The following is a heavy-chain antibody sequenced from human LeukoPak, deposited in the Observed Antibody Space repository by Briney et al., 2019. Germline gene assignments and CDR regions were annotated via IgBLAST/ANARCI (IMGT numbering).Heavy chain of an antibody. D-gene: IGHD6-13*01. CDR1: GFTFSSYS. V-gene: IGHV3-21*01. CDR3: AREEGSSWYY. Sequence: GGSLRLSCAASGFTFSSYSMDWVRHAPGKGLEWVSSISSSSSYIYYADSVKGRFTISRDNAKNSLYLQMNSLRAEDTAVYYCAREEGSSWYYWGQGTLVTVSS. J-gene: IGHJ4*02. CDR2: ISSSSSYI.